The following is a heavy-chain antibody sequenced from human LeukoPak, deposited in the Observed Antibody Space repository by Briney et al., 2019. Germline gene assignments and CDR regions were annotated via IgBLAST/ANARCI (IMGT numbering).Heavy chain of an antibody. J-gene: IGHJ4*02. CDR1: GFTFSSYA. V-gene: IGHV3-23*01. CDR3: AKPCDFWSGYYDY. D-gene: IGHD3-3*01. CDR2: ISGSGGST. Sequence: GGSLRLSCAASGFTFSSYAMSWVRQAPGKGLEWVSAISGSGGSTYHADSVKGRFTISRDNSKNTLYLQMNSLRAEDTAVYYCAKPCDFWSGYYDYWGQGTLVTVSS.